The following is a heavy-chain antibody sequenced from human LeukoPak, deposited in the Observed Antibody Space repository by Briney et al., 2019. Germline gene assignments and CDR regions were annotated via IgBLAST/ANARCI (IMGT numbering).Heavy chain of an antibody. Sequence: GGSLRLSCAASGFTFSSYSMNWVRQAPGKGLEWVSSISSSSSYIYYADSVKGRFTISRDNAKNSLYLQMNSLRAEDTAVYYCARTGGSGSYYNPDAFDIWGQGTMVTVSS. J-gene: IGHJ3*02. CDR1: GFTFSSYS. V-gene: IGHV3-21*01. CDR3: ARTGGSGSYYNPDAFDI. D-gene: IGHD3-10*01. CDR2: ISSSSSYI.